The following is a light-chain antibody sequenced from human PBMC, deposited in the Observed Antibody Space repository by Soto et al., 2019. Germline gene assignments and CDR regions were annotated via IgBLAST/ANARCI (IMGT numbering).Light chain of an antibody. CDR2: GAS. CDR3: QQYGSSPPAT. Sequence: ESVLMQSAGTLSLSPGERATLSCRDSQSVSSSYLAWYQQKPGQSPRLLIYGASSRATGIPDRFSGSGSGTDFTLTISRLEPEDFAVYYCQQYGSSPPATFGQGTKVDIK. J-gene: IGKJ1*01. V-gene: IGKV3-20*01. CDR1: QSVSSSY.